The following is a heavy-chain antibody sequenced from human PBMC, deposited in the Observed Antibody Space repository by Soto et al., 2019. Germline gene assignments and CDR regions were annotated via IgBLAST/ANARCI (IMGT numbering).Heavy chain of an antibody. J-gene: IGHJ5*02. V-gene: IGHV1-18*01. D-gene: IGHD2-2*02. Sequence: QVQLVQSGAEVKKPGASVKVSCKASGYTFTSYGISWVRQAPGQGLEWMGWISAYNGNTNYAQKLQGRVTMTTDTTTSTDYMELRSLRSDDTAVYYCARDRCSSTSCYTRGVRWFDPWGQGTLVTVSS. CDR1: GYTFTSYG. CDR3: ARDRCSSTSCYTRGVRWFDP. CDR2: ISAYNGNT.